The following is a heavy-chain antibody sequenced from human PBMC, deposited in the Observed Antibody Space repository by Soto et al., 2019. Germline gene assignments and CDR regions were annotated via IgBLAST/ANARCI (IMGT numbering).Heavy chain of an antibody. CDR2: IYATGTT. CDR1: GASISGFY. D-gene: IGHD1-1*01. J-gene: IGHJ5*02. V-gene: IGHV4-4*07. CDR3: VRDGTETLRDLVDP. Sequence: SETLSLTCTVSGASISGFYWSWIRKSAGKGLEWIGRIYATGTTDYNPSLKSRVMMSVDTSKKQVSLKLRSVTAADTAVYYCVRDGTETLRDLVDPWGQGISVTVSS.